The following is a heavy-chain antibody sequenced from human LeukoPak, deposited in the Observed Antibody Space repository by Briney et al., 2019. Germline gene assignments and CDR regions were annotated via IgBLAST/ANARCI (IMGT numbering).Heavy chain of an antibody. J-gene: IGHJ4*02. CDR3: ARESYNSGSYYNDY. D-gene: IGHD3-10*01. CDR1: GYTFTSYG. V-gene: IGHV1-18*01. CDR2: ISVYNGNT. Sequence: GASVKVSCKASGYTFTSYGISWGRQAPGQGREWRGWISVYNGNTNYAQKLQGRVTMTTDTSTSTAYMELRSLRSDDTALYYCARESYNSGSYYNDYWGQGTLVTVSS.